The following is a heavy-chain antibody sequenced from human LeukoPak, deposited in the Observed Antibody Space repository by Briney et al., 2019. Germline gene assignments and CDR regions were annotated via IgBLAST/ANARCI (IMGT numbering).Heavy chain of an antibody. CDR1: GFTFSSYS. Sequence: GGSLRLSCAASGFTFSSYSMNWVRQAPGKGLEWVSSISSSSSYIYYADSVKGRFTISRDNAKNSLYLQMNSLRAEDTAVYYCAREGDYYDSSGNGYWGQGTLVTVSS. CDR3: AREGDYYDSSGNGY. CDR2: ISSSSSYI. D-gene: IGHD3-22*01. V-gene: IGHV3-21*01. J-gene: IGHJ4*02.